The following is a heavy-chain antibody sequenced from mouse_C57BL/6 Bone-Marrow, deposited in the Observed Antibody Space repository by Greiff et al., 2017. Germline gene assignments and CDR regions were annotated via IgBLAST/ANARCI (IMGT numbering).Heavy chain of an antibody. J-gene: IGHJ4*01. V-gene: IGHV14-3*01. Sequence: VQLQQSVAELVRPGASVKLSCTASGFNIKNTYMHWVKQRPEQGLEWIGRIDPANGNTKYAPKFQGKATITADTSSNTAYLQLSSLTSEDTAIYCCAGPYYGSSYGGAMDYWGQGTSVTVSS. CDR3: AGPYYGSSYGGAMDY. CDR1: GFNIKNTY. CDR2: IDPANGNT. D-gene: IGHD1-1*01.